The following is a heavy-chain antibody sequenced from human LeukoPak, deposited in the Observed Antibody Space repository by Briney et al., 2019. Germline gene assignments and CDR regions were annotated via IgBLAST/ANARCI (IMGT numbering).Heavy chain of an antibody. CDR2: INHSGST. Sequence: NPSETLSLTRAVYGGSFSGYYWSWIRQPPGKGLEWIGEINHSGSTNYNPSLKSRVTISVGTSKNQLSLKLSSVTAADTAVYYCAPRALDYWGQGTLVTVSS. CDR1: GGSFSGYY. J-gene: IGHJ4*02. V-gene: IGHV4-34*01. CDR3: APRALDY.